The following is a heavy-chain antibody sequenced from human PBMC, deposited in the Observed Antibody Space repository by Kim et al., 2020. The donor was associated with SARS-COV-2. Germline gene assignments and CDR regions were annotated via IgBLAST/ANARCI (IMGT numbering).Heavy chain of an antibody. CDR2: ISGSGGST. CDR1: GFTFSSYA. V-gene: IGHV3-23*01. CDR3: AKDAAITIFGVVIPKDYYYCMDV. Sequence: GGSLRLSCAASGFTFSSYAMSWVRQAPGKGLEWVSGISGSGGSTYYADSVKGRFTISRDNSKNTLYLQMNSLRAEDTAVYYCAKDAAITIFGVVIPKDYYYCMDVWGQGTTVTVSS. J-gene: IGHJ6*02. D-gene: IGHD3-3*01.